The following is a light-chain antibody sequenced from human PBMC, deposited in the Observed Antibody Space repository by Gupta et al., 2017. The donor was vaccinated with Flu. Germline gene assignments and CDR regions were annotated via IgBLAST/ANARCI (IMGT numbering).Light chain of an antibody. V-gene: IGLV3-19*01. Sequence: ALTQDPAVSVALGQTVRITCQGDSLRSYSASWYQQKPGQAPVLVIHSKNNRPSGIPDRVSGSSSGNTASLTITGAQAEDEADYYCSSRDSSGNHVIFGGGTKLTVL. CDR2: SKN. CDR1: SLRSYS. J-gene: IGLJ2*01. CDR3: SSRDSSGNHVI.